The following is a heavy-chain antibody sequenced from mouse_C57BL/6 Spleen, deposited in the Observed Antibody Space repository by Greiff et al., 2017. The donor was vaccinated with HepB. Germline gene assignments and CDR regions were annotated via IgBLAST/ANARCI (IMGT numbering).Heavy chain of an antibody. CDR1: GYSITSGYY. J-gene: IGHJ4*01. Sequence: EVQLQQSGPGLVKPSQSLSLTCSVTGYSITSGYYWNWIRQFPGNKLEWMGYISYDGSNNYNPSLKNRISITRDTSKNQFFLKLNTVTTEDTATYYCARVDYDGYFYYAIDYWGQGTSVTVSS. CDR2: ISYDGSN. V-gene: IGHV3-6*01. D-gene: IGHD2-3*01. CDR3: ARVDYDGYFYYAIDY.